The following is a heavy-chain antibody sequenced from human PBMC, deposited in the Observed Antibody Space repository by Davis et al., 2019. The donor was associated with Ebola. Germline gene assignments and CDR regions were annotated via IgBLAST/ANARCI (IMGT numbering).Heavy chain of an antibody. CDR1: GFVFSSYV. D-gene: IGHD7-27*01. V-gene: IGHV3-23*01. CDR3: AKGRWGDS. CDR2: LGLSADT. Sequence: GGSLRLSCAASGFVFSSYVMSWVRRAPGKGLEWVSTLGLSADTYYADSVRGRFTIYRDNSKDTVYLQMHSPTADDTAVYYCAKGRWGDSWGQGTLVTVSS. J-gene: IGHJ5*01.